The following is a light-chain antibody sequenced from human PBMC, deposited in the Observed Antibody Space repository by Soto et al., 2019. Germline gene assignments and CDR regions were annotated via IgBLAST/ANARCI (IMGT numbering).Light chain of an antibody. J-gene: IGKJ3*01. V-gene: IGKV1-39*01. CDR2: AAS. CDR3: QQSYSIPFT. CDR1: QNISSY. Sequence: DIQMTQSPSSLSASVGDRVTITCRASQNISSYLNWYQQKPGKAPKLLIYAASNVQSGVPSRFSGSGSGTDFSLTISSLQPEDFATYYCQQSYSIPFTFGPGTKVDIK.